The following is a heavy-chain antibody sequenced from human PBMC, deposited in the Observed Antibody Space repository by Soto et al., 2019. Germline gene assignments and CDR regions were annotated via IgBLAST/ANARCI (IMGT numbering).Heavy chain of an antibody. Sequence: ASVKVSCKASGYTFTFRYLHWVRQAPGQALEWMGWITPFKSDTNYAQKFQDRVTITRDRSVSTAYMELSNLRSDDTAMYYCAGSPFAGSDAFDIWGQGTMVTVSS. CDR3: AGSPFAGSDAFDI. CDR2: ITPFKSDT. CDR1: GYTFTFRY. D-gene: IGHD1-1*01. J-gene: IGHJ3*02. V-gene: IGHV1-45*02.